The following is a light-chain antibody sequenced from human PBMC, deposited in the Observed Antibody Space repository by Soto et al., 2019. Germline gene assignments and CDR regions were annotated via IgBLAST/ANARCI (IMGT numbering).Light chain of an antibody. CDR3: QKNPGYFFA. Sequence: DIQMTQSPSTLSASVGDRVTITCRASQSISRSLAWYQQKSGKAPKLLIYDASSLESGVPSRFSGSGFGTEFPLTLSGLEPDGFSTFFWQKNPGYFFAFGPGTTVDMK. CDR1: QSISRS. CDR2: DAS. J-gene: IGKJ3*01. V-gene: IGKV1-5*01.